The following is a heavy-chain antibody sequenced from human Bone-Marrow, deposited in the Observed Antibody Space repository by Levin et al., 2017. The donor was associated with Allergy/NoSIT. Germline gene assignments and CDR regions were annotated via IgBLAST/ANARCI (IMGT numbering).Heavy chain of an antibody. CDR1: GFTLTNFA. V-gene: IGHV3-33*03. Sequence: GGSLRLSCAASGFTLTNFAVHWVRQAPGKGLEWVAVTYYDGSNTYYADSVKGRFTISRDNSKNTLYLQMNSLRVEDTGVYYCARGYSMPGDYWGQGTLVTVSS. CDR2: TYYDGSNT. J-gene: IGHJ4*02. D-gene: IGHD2-15*01. CDR3: ARGYSMPGDY.